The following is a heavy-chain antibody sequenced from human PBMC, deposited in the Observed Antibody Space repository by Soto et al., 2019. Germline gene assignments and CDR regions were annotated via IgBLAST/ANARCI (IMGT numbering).Heavy chain of an antibody. CDR2: ISYDGSKT. D-gene: IGHD2-15*01. J-gene: IGHJ4*02. Sequence: QVQLVESGGGVVQPGRSLRLSCVASGFTFSNYGMHWVRQAPGKGLEWVAIISYDGSKTYYPDSVKGRFTISRDDSKNTLYLQMNSLRTEDTDMYYCAKDAGVVVVAASITYFDCRGQGTLVTVSS. CDR1: GFTFSNYG. CDR3: AKDAGVVVVAASITYFDC. V-gene: IGHV3-30*18.